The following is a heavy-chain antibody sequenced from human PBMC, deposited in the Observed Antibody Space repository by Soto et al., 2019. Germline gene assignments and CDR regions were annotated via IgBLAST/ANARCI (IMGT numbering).Heavy chain of an antibody. CDR2: IYKDFT. D-gene: IGHD2-15*01. V-gene: IGHV3-66*01. CDR3: AREPRYCSGGSCSSMGDAFDI. Sequence: EVQLVESGGGLVQPGGSLRLSCVASGFTVTDIYMNWVRQAPGKGLEWVSVIYKDFTDYADFVRCRFSVSTDTSKNALYLQLDNLRAEDTAVYYCAREPRYCSGGSCSSMGDAFDIWGQGAMVTVSS. J-gene: IGHJ3*02. CDR1: GFTVTDIY.